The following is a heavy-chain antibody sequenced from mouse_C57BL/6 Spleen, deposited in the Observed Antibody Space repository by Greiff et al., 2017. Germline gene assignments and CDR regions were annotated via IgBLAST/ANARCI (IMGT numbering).Heavy chain of an antibody. CDR2: IYPGSGST. CDR1: GYTFTSYW. V-gene: IGHV1-55*01. J-gene: IGHJ4*01. Sequence: QVQLQQPGAELVKPGASVKMSCKASGYTFTSYWIPWVKQRPGQGLEWIGDIYPGSGSTNYNEKFKSKATLTVDTSSSTAYMQLSSLTAEDSAVYDCAPRQLDLAMDYWGQGTSVTVSS. CDR3: APRQLDLAMDY. D-gene: IGHD3-2*01.